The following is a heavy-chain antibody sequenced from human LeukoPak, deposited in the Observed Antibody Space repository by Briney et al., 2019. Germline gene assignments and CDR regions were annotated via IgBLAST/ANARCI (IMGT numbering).Heavy chain of an antibody. CDR1: GGSISSGDYY. CDR2: IYYSGST. Sequence: SQTLSLTCTVSGGSISSGDYYWGWIRQPPGKGLEWIGYIYYSGSTYYNPSLKSRVTLSLATSKNQFSLNLSSVTAADTAVYYCARTSTYYDFWSGYRDFDYWGQGTLVTVSS. J-gene: IGHJ4*02. CDR3: ARTSTYYDFWSGYRDFDY. D-gene: IGHD3-3*01. V-gene: IGHV4-30-4*08.